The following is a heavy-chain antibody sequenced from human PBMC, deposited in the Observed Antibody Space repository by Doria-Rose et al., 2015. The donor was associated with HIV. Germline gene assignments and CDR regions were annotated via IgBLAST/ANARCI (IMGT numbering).Heavy chain of an antibody. J-gene: IGHJ6*02. V-gene: IGHV4-59*12. CDR2: IYYTGIN. CDR1: GASINSYY. Sequence: QVQLQESGPGLVKPSETLSLTCTVSGASINSYYWSWTRQSPGKGLEWIGYIYYTGINKYNPSLKSRVTISMDTSKRQVSLKVTSLTLADTAVYFCARLHPTCASTSCPENYGMDVWGQGTTVVVSS. D-gene: IGHD2-2*01. CDR3: ARLHPTCASTSCPENYGMDV.